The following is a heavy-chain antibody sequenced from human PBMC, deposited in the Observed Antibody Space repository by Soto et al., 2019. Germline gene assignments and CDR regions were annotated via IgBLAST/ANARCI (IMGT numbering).Heavy chain of an antibody. CDR2: ISAYNGNT. V-gene: IGHV1-18*01. J-gene: IGHJ6*02. CDR1: GYTFTSYG. Sequence: QVQLVQSGAEVKKPGASVKVPCKASGYTFTSYGISWVRQAPGQGLEWMGWISAYNGNTNYAQKLQGRVTTTTATSTRTSYVELRSLRSADPAVYYCARDQRGDSSCYGLNYYYYYGMDVWGQGTPVTVSS. CDR3: ARDQRGDSSCYGLNYYYYYGMDV. D-gene: IGHD3-22*01.